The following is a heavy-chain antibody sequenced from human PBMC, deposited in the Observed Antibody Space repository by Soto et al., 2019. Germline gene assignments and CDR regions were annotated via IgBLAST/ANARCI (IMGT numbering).Heavy chain of an antibody. CDR2: LYWNDDN. Sequence: QITLKESCPTLVKPTQTLTLNCTVSGFSLTTYEMGVAWIRQPPGKALEWLALLYWNDDNRYSPSLKTRLTLTKDTSKNQVILTMTDMEPVDTATYYCVHTSGWTHTTWGQGTLVTVSS. CDR1: GFSLTTYEMG. J-gene: IGHJ5*02. D-gene: IGHD1-1*01. CDR3: VHTSGWTHTT. V-gene: IGHV2-5*01.